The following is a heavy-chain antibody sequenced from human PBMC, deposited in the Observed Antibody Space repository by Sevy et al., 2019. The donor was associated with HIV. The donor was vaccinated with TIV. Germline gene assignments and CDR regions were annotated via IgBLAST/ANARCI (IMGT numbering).Heavy chain of an antibody. CDR1: GGSISSYY. CDR3: ARAKSEYSGYDWWYFDY. D-gene: IGHD5-12*01. CDR2: IYYSGST. J-gene: IGHJ4*02. V-gene: IGHV4-59*01. Sequence: SETLSLTCTVSGGSISSYYWSWIRQPPGKGLEWIGYIYYSGSTYYNPSLKSRVTISVDTSKNQFSLKLSSVTAADTAVYYCARAKSEYSGYDWWYFDYWGQGTLVTVSS.